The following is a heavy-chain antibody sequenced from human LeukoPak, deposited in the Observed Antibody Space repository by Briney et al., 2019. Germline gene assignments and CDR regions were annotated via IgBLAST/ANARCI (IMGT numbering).Heavy chain of an antibody. Sequence: SETLSLTCTVSGGSISSYYWSWIRQPAGKGLEWIGRIYTSGSTNYNPSLKSRVTMSVDTSKNQFSLKLSSGTAADTAVYYCASSGDYGSGLAYWGQGTLVTVSS. J-gene: IGHJ4*02. D-gene: IGHD3-10*01. CDR3: ASSGDYGSGLAY. V-gene: IGHV4-4*07. CDR2: IYTSGST. CDR1: GGSISSYY.